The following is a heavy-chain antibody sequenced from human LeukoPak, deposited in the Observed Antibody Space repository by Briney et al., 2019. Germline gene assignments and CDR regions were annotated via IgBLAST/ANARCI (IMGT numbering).Heavy chain of an antibody. D-gene: IGHD6-19*01. V-gene: IGHV1-69*13. J-gene: IGHJ4*02. CDR1: GGTFSSYA. Sequence: GASVKVSCKASGGTFSSYAISWVRQAPGQGLEWMGGIIPIFGTANYAQKFQGRVTITADESTSTAYMELSSLRSEDTAVYYCARDYGVTYLGQWPLSYWGQGTLVTVSS. CDR2: IIPIFGTA. CDR3: ARDYGVTYLGQWPLSY.